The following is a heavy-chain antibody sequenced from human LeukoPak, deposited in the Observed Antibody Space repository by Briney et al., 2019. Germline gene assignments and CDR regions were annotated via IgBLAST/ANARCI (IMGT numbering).Heavy chain of an antibody. CDR3: ARMGRYYDFWSGYYVYYFDY. Sequence: PGGSLRLSCAASGFTLSDYYMSWIRQAPGKGLEWVSYISSSSSYTNYADSVKGRFTISRDNAKNSLYLQMNSLRAEDTAVYYCARMGRYYDFWSGYYVYYFDYWGQGTLVTVSS. V-gene: IGHV3-11*06. D-gene: IGHD3-3*01. CDR1: GFTLSDYY. CDR2: ISSSSSYT. J-gene: IGHJ4*02.